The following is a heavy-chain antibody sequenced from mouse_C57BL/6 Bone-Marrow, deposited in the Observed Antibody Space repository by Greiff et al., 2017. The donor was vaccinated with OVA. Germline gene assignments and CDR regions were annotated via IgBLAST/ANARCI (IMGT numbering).Heavy chain of an antibody. CDR2: INPSNGGT. V-gene: IGHV1-53*01. D-gene: IGHD2-4*01. Sequence: QVQLPPPGTALVQPGASVPLSCKASGYTFTSYWMHWVKQRPGQGLEWIGNINPSNGGTNYNEKFKSKATLTVDKSSSTAYMQLSSLTSEDSAVYYCARWGIYYDYLFDYWGQGTTLTVSS. CDR1: GYTFTSYW. J-gene: IGHJ2*01. CDR3: ARWGIYYDYLFDY.